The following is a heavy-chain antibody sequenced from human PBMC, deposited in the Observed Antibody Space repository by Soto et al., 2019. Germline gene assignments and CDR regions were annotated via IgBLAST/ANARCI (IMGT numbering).Heavy chain of an antibody. V-gene: IGHV4-59*01. CDR1: GGSISSYY. CDR2: IYYSGST. D-gene: IGHD3-10*01. J-gene: IGHJ4*02. CDR3: ARSSNYYGSGSYYY. Sequence: SETLSLTCTVSGGSISSYYWSWIRQPPGKGLEWIGYIYYSGSTNYNPSLKSRVTISVDTSKNQFSLKLSSVTAADTAVYYCARSSNYYGSGSYYYWGQGTLVTVSS.